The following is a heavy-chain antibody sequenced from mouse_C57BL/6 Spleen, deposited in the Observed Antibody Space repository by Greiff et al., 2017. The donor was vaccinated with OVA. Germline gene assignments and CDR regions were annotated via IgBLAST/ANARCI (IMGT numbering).Heavy chain of an antibody. Sequence: QVQLKESGPELVKPGASVKISCKASGYAFSSSWMTWVKQRPGKGLEWIGRIYPGDGDTNYNGKFKGKATLTADKSSSTAYMLLSSLTSEDSAVYVCAYGSSSLYYAMDYWGQGTSVTVSS. J-gene: IGHJ4*01. D-gene: IGHD1-1*01. CDR1: GYAFSSSW. CDR3: AYGSSSLYYAMDY. V-gene: IGHV1-82*01. CDR2: IYPGDGDT.